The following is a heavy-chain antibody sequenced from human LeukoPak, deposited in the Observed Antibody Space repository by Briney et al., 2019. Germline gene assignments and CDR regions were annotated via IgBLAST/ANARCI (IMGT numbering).Heavy chain of an antibody. CDR3: ARELPSYGMDV. CDR2: ISAYNGNT. V-gene: IGHV1-18*01. CDR1: GYIFISYG. J-gene: IGHJ6*02. Sequence: GASVKVSCKASGYIFISYGISWVRQAPVQGLEWMGWISAYNGNTNYAQKVQGRVTMTTDTSTSTAYMELRSLRSDDTAVYYCARELPSYGMDVWGQGTTVTVSS. D-gene: IGHD2-15*01.